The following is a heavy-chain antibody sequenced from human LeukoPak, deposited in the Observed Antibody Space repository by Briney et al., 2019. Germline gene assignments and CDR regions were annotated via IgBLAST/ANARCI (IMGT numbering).Heavy chain of an antibody. V-gene: IGHV1-18*04. CDR3: ARDHAAGTSGDY. CDR2: ISAYNDNT. D-gene: IGHD6-13*01. J-gene: IGHJ4*02. CDR1: GYTFTSYG. Sequence: SSVKVSCKASGYTFTSYGISWVRQAPGQGLEWMGWISAYNDNTNYAQKLQGRVTMTTDTSTSTAYMELRSLRSDDTAVYSCARDHAAGTSGDYWGQGTLVTVSS.